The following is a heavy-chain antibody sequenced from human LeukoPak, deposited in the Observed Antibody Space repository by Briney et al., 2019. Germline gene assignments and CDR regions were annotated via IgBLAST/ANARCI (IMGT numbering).Heavy chain of an antibody. Sequence: PSETLSLTCTVSGGSVSSGSYYWSSIRQPPAKGLEWIGYIYYSGSTNYNPSLKSRVTISVDPSKSQFSLTLSSVTAADTAVYYCARDRVGGYDNGGFDYWGQGTLVTVSS. J-gene: IGHJ4*02. CDR1: GGSVSSGSYY. V-gene: IGHV4-61*01. CDR3: ARDRVGGYDNGGFDY. D-gene: IGHD5-12*01. CDR2: IYYSGST.